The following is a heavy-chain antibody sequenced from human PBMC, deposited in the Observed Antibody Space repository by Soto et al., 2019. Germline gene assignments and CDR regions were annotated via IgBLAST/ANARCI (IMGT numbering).Heavy chain of an antibody. J-gene: IGHJ4*02. V-gene: IGHV3-30*18. CDR2: ISYDGSNK. CDR3: AKDSYSSSYYFDY. Sequence: GGSLRLSCAASGFTFSSYGMHWVRQAPGKGLEWVAVISYDGSNKYYADSVKGRFTISRDNSKNTLYLQMNSLRAEDTAVYYCAKDSYSSSYYFDYWGQGTLVTVSS. D-gene: IGHD6-6*01. CDR1: GFTFSSYG.